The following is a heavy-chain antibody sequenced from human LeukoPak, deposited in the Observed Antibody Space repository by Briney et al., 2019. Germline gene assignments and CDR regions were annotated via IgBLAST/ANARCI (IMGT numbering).Heavy chain of an antibody. CDR2: IGSSTNYI. CDR3: ARGKYSSSWDPIDY. V-gene: IGHV3-21*01. J-gene: IGHJ4*02. Sequence: GGSLRLSCAASGFTFSTYSMNWVRQAPGKGLEWVSSIGSSTNYIYYADSVKGRFTISRDNAKNSLSLQMNSLRAEDTAVYYCARGKYSSSWDPIDYWGQGALVTVSS. D-gene: IGHD6-13*01. CDR1: GFTFSTYS.